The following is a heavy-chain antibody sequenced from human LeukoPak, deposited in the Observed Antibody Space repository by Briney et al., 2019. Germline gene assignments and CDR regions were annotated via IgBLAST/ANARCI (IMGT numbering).Heavy chain of an antibody. CDR3: ARGPSPRPAAAGTRAFDY. Sequence: GGSLRLSCAASGFTFSDYYMSWIRQAPGKGLEWVSYISSSGSTIYYADSVKGRFTISRDNSKNTLYLQMNSLRAEDTAVYYCARGPSPRPAAAGTRAFDYWGQGTLVTVSS. CDR1: GFTFSDYY. V-gene: IGHV3-11*04. J-gene: IGHJ4*02. D-gene: IGHD6-13*01. CDR2: ISSSGSTI.